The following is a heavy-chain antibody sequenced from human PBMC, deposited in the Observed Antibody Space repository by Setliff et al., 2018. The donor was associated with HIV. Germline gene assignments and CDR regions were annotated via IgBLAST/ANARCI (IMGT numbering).Heavy chain of an antibody. CDR3: ARDISPRPPEIHDYSNYYGMDV. CDR1: GFSFRGYS. V-gene: IGHV3-33*08. CDR2: IWYDGSNK. D-gene: IGHD4-4*01. J-gene: IGHJ6*02. Sequence: GGSLRLSCAASGFSFRGYSMNWVRQAPGKGLEWVAVIWYDGSNKYYADSVKGRFTISRDNSKNSLYLQMNSLRAEDTAVYYCARDISPRPPEIHDYSNYYGMDVWGQGTTVTVSS.